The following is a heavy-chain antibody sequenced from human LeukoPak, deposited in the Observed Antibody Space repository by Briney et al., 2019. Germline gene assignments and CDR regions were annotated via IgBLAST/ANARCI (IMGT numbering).Heavy chain of an antibody. D-gene: IGHD5-18*01. CDR2: IYYSGST. CDR1: GGSISSSSYY. CDR3: ARHEGYSYGRAHRHYYFDY. J-gene: IGHJ4*02. V-gene: IGHV4-39*01. Sequence: SETLSLTCTVSGGSISSSSYYWGWIRQPPGKGLEWIGSIYYSGSTYYNPSLKSRVTISVDTSKNQFSLKLSSVTAADTAVYYCARHEGYSYGRAHRHYYFDYWGQGTLVTVSS.